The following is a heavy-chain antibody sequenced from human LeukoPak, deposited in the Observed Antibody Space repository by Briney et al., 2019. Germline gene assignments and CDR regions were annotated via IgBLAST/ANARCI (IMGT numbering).Heavy chain of an antibody. CDR3: ARAYCYDSSGYYAYYGMDV. CDR2: IYYSGST. J-gene: IGHJ6*02. D-gene: IGHD3-22*01. CDR1: GGSISSYY. V-gene: IGHV4-59*01. Sequence: SETLSPTCTVSGGSISSYYWSWIRQPPGKGLEWIGYIYYSGSTNYNPSLKSRVTISVDTSKNQFSLKLSSVTAADTAVYYCARAYCYDSSGYYAYYGMDVWGQGTTVTVSS.